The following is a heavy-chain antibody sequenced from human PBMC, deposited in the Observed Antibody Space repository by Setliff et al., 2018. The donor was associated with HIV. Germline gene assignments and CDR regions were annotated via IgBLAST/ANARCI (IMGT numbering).Heavy chain of an antibody. J-gene: IGHJ4*02. CDR3: SVIDY. CDR1: GGSISSKDHY. CDR2: IYYSGST. V-gene: IGHV4-39*07. Sequence: SETLSLTCTVSGGSISSKDHYWGWIWQSPGKGLEWIATIYYSGSTYYNPSLKSRVTISVDTSKNQFSLKLSSVTAADTAVYYCSVIDYWGQGTLVTVSS.